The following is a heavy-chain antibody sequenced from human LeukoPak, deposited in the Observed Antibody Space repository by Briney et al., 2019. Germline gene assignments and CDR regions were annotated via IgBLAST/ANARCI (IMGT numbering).Heavy chain of an antibody. D-gene: IGHD4-17*01. J-gene: IGHJ6*03. CDR2: IYYSGST. Sequence: PSETLSLTCTVSGGSISSSSYYWGWIRQPPGKGLEWIGYIYYSGSTNYNPSLKSRVTISVDTSKNQFSLKLSSVTAADTAVYYCARVLGTTVHSNYMDVWGKGTTVTVSS. V-gene: IGHV4-61*05. CDR1: GGSISSSSYY. CDR3: ARVLGTTVHSNYMDV.